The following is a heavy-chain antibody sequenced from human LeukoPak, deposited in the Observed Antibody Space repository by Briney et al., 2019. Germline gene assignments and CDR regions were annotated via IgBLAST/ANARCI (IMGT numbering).Heavy chain of an antibody. J-gene: IGHJ4*02. D-gene: IGHD3-3*02. V-gene: IGHV4-59*12. CDR2: IYYSGST. Sequence: SETLSLTCTISGGSISSYFWTWIRQPPGKGLEWIGYIYYSGSTNYNPSLKSRVTISLDTSKNQFSLRLSSVTAVDTAVYYCARIGPILGAAWVDYWGQGTLVSVSS. CDR1: GGSISSYF. CDR3: ARIGPILGAAWVDY.